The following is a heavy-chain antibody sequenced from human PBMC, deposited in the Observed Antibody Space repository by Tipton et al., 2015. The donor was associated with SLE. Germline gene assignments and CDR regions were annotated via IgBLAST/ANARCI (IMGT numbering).Heavy chain of an antibody. CDR2: IYYSGST. CDR3: ARVLLVDLGNDAFDI. CDR1: DGSIGSYY. J-gene: IGHJ3*02. V-gene: IGHV4-59*01. D-gene: IGHD2-15*01. Sequence: TLSLTCTVSDGSIGSYYWNWIRQPPGKGLEWIGYIYYSGSTNYNPSLKSRVTISVDTSKNQFSLTLSSVTAADTALYYCARVLLVDLGNDAFDIWGQGTMVTVSS.